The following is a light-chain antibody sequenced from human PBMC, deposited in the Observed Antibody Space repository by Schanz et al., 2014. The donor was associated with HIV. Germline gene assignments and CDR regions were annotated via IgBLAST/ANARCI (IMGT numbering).Light chain of an antibody. CDR1: QNIRTY. Sequence: DIQMTQSPSSLSTSVGDRVTITCRASQNIRTYLNWYQQKPGKAPKLLIYAASNLQSGVPLRFNGSGSGTDFTLTISSLQPEDFATYYCQQYDSNSYTFGQGTKLEIK. J-gene: IGKJ2*01. CDR3: QQYDSNSYT. V-gene: IGKV1-39*01. CDR2: AAS.